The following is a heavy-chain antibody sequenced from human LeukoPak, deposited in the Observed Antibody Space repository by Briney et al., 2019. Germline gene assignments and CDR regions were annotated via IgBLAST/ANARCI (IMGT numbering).Heavy chain of an antibody. D-gene: IGHD5-24*01. Sequence: PSVKVSCKASGYTFTSYDINWVRQAPGQGLEWMGGIIPIFGTANYAQKFQGRVTITADESTSTAYMELSSLRSEDTAVYYCAKGRWLQIGNAFDIWGQGTMVTVSS. CDR2: IIPIFGTA. CDR1: GYTFTSYD. J-gene: IGHJ3*02. CDR3: AKGRWLQIGNAFDI. V-gene: IGHV1-69*13.